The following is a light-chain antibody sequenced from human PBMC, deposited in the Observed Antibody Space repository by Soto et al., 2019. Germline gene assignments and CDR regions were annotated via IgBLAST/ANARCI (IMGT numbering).Light chain of an antibody. CDR1: QDIAIY. CDR2: AAS. Sequence: IKLTQSPSSPSAYVGDRVTITCRASQDIAIYLAWYQQKPGEAPKLLLYAASTLHGGVPSRFSGSGSGTDFALTITSLQAEDFAPYYCQQLRSYPSTFGGGTKVDIK. CDR3: QQLRSYPST. V-gene: IGKV1-9*01. J-gene: IGKJ4*01.